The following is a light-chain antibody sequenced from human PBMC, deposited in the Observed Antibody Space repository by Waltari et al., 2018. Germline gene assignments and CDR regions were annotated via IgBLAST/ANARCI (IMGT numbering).Light chain of an antibody. CDR1: SRDVGAYHY. J-gene: IGLJ1*01. Sequence: QSALTQPRSVSGSPGQSVTFSCTGTSRDVGAYHYVSWYQQYPGKAPKLMIFDVSKRPSGVPDRFFGSKSGNTASLTISGLQAEDEADYYCSSYAGSYTYVFGTGTRVTVL. V-gene: IGLV2-11*01. CDR2: DVS. CDR3: SSYAGSYTYV.